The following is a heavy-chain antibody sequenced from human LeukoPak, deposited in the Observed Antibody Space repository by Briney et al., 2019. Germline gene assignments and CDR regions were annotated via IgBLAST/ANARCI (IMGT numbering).Heavy chain of an antibody. CDR1: GFTFSSYS. CDR3: ATSGLSYYDYVWGSCRY. V-gene: IGHV3-48*02. D-gene: IGHD3-16*02. J-gene: IGHJ4*02. Sequence: GGSLRLSCAASGFTFSSYSMKWVRQAPGRGLEWISYISSSSSTIYYADSVKGRFTISRDNAKNSLYLQMNSLRDEDTAVYYCATSGLSYYDYVWGSCRYWGQGTLVTVS. CDR2: ISSSSSTI.